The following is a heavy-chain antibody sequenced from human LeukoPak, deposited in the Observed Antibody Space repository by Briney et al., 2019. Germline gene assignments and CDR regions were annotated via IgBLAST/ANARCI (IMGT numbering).Heavy chain of an antibody. CDR1: GGTFISYA. Sequence: ASVKVSCKASGGTFISYAINWVRQAPGQALEWMGWISPNSGGTNFAQKFQGRVTMTMDTSITTAYMELRRLTSDDTCVYYCVRGVRGYSGLPSYYYYMVVWGKGTTVTISS. J-gene: IGHJ6*03. CDR2: ISPNSGGT. D-gene: IGHD5-12*01. V-gene: IGHV1-2*02. CDR3: VRGVRGYSGLPSYYYYMVV.